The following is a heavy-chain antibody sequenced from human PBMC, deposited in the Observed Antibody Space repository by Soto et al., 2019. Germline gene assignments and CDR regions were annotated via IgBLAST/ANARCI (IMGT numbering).Heavy chain of an antibody. CDR1: GFTFSTYW. V-gene: IGHV3-74*01. CDR2: INSDGSST. D-gene: IGHD3-22*01. J-gene: IGHJ4*02. Sequence: EVQMVESEGGLVQPGGSLRLSCAASGFTFSTYWMHWVRQAPGKGPVWVSRINSDGSSTSYADSVKGRFTISRDNAKNTLYLQMNSLRAEDTAVYYCAREVLGGYYNNFDYWGQGTLVTVSS. CDR3: AREVLGGYYNNFDY.